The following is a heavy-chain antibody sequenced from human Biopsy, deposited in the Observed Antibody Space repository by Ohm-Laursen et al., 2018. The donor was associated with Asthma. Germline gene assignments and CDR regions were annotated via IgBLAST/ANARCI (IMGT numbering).Heavy chain of an antibody. CDR3: ARGVDRVTGLLDHFDS. CDR2: VYYSGST. J-gene: IGHJ4*02. V-gene: IGHV4-59*01. CDR1: GGSINNFY. D-gene: IGHD2-21*02. Sequence: SETLSLTCTVSGGSINNFYWSWIRQPPGKGLESIGHVYYSGSTNYNPSLKSRVTISIDASKNQFSLKLTPVTAADTAVYYCARGVDRVTGLLDHFDSWGQGTLVTVS.